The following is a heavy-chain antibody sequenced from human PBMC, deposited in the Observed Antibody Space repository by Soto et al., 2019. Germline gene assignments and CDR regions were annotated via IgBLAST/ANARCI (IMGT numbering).Heavy chain of an antibody. CDR3: ARDLRGYSGYTFDD. J-gene: IGHJ4*02. CDR2: INPNSGGT. CDR1: GYAFPVYH. V-gene: IGHV1-2*02. D-gene: IGHD5-12*01. Sequence: AFVKVSFTAFGYAFPVYHMHLVRQAPGQGLEWMGWINPNSGGTNYAQKFQGRVTMTRDTSISTAYMGLSRLRSDDTAVYYCARDLRGYSGYTFDDWGQGTLGNVAS.